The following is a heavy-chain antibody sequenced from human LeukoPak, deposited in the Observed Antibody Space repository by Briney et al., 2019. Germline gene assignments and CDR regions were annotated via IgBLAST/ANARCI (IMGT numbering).Heavy chain of an antibody. J-gene: IGHJ1*01. Sequence: EASVKVSCKASGYTFTSYDLHWVRQPTGQKLKWMGWVNPNSGNTGYAQKFQGRVTMTRNTSISTAYMELSSLRSEDTAVYYGARGHIIFSSSWFNDWGQGTLVTVSS. CDR2: VNPNSGNT. D-gene: IGHD6-13*01. CDR3: ARGHIIFSSSWFND. CDR1: GYTFTSYD. V-gene: IGHV1-8*01.